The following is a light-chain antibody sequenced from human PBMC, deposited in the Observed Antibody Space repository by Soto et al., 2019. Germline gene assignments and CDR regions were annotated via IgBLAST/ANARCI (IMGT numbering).Light chain of an antibody. V-gene: IGKV3-15*01. CDR1: QSISGD. CDR2: GAS. CDR3: QQYDSWPHT. J-gene: IGKJ2*01. Sequence: EIVMTQSPATLSVSPGERVTLSCGASQSISGDLAWYQQKPGQAPRLVIYGASTRATGFPARFSGSGSATEFTLTISSLQSEDFAVYYCQQYDSWPHTFGLGTSLEIK.